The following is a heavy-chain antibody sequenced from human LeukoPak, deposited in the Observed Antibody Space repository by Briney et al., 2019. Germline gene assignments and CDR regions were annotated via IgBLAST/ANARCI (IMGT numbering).Heavy chain of an antibody. V-gene: IGHV1-2*02. Sequence: XXTGYXMHWVRQAPGQGLEWMGWINPNSGGTNYAQKFQGRVTMTRDTSISTAYMELSRPRSDDTAVYYCARGEALGYCSSTSCHNWFDPWGQGTLVTVSS. CDR3: ARGEALGYCSSTSCHNWFDP. CDR1: XXTGYX. J-gene: IGHJ5*02. CDR2: INPNSGGT. D-gene: IGHD2-2*01.